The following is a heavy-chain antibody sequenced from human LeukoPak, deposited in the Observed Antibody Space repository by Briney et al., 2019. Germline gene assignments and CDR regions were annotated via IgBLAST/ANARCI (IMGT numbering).Heavy chain of an antibody. Sequence: GGSLRLSCAASDFSLKTYNMNWVRQAPGEGLEWVSSISYTGTYIYYADSVRGRFTISRDNARNTVFLQMSSLRAEDTARYYCGRDRDSYRPIDYWGQGTLVSVSS. CDR1: DFSLKTYN. CDR2: ISYTGTYI. V-gene: IGHV3-21*04. J-gene: IGHJ4*02. D-gene: IGHD2-21*01. CDR3: GRDRDSYRPIDY.